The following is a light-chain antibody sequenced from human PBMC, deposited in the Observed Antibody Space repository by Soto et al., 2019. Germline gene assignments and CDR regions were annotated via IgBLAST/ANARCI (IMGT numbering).Light chain of an antibody. Sequence: QSALTQPASVSGSPGQSITISCTGTSSDVGGYRYVSWYQHHPGRAPKLIIFEVANRPSGVSTRFSASKSGNTASLTISGLQSEDEADYYCSSYTAHNTLVFGPGTKVTVL. CDR2: EVA. CDR1: SSDVGGYRY. CDR3: SSYTAHNTLV. J-gene: IGLJ1*01. V-gene: IGLV2-14*01.